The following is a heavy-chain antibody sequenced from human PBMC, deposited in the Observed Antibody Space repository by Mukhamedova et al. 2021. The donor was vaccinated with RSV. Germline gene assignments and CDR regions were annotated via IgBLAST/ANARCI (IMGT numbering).Heavy chain of an antibody. CDR2: SSSSSSYI. CDR3: ARPPEYYYDSSGYYSRIYYYYGMDV. Sequence: GLEWVSSSSSSSSYIYYADSVKGRFTISRDNAKNSLYLQMNSLRAEDTAVYYCARPPEYYYDSSGYYSRIYYYYGMDVWGQGTTVT. D-gene: IGHD3-22*01. V-gene: IGHV3-21*01. J-gene: IGHJ6*02.